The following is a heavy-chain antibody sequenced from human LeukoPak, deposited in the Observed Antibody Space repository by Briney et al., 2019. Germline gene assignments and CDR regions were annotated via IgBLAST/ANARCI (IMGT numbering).Heavy chain of an antibody. D-gene: IGHD3/OR15-3a*01. V-gene: IGHV4-31*03. J-gene: IGHJ6*02. CDR1: GGSISSGGYY. CDR3: ARDRRDFMSGYYYGMDV. Sequence: SETLSLTCTVSGGSISSGGYYWSWIRQHPGKGLEWIGYIYYSGSTYYNPSLKSRVTISVDTSKDQFSLKLSSVTAADTAVYYCARDRRDFMSGYYYGMDVWGQGTTVTVSS. CDR2: IYYSGST.